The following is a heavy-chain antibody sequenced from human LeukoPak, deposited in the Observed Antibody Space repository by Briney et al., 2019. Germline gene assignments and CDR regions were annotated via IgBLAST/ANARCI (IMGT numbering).Heavy chain of an antibody. CDR2: ISSSSSTI. J-gene: IGHJ6*03. CDR3: ASLTTAASRAARHYYMDI. V-gene: IGHV3-48*02. CDR1: GFTLSSYS. D-gene: IGHD6-25*01. Sequence: GGSLRLSCAASGFTLSSYSMNWVRQAPGKGLEWVLYISSSSSTIYYADSVKGRFTISRDNAKNSLYLQMNSLRDEDTAVYYCASLTTAASRAARHYYMDIWGKGTTVTVSS.